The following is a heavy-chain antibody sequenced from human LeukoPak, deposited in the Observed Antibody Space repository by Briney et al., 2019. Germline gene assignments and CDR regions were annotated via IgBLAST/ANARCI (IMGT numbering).Heavy chain of an antibody. J-gene: IGHJ5*02. CDR1: GFTFSSYA. V-gene: IGHV3-23*01. D-gene: IGHD6-19*01. CDR2: ISGSGGST. Sequence: GGSLRLSCAASGFTFSSYAMSWVRQAPGKGLEWVSAISGSGGSTYYADSVKGRFTISRDNSKNTLYLQMNSLRAEDTAVYYCAKGCIAVAGRPYNWFDPWGQGTLVTVSS. CDR3: AKGCIAVAGRPYNWFDP.